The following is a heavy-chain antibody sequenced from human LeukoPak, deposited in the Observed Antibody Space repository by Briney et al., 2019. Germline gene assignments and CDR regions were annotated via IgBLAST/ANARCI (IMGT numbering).Heavy chain of an antibody. V-gene: IGHV3-48*03. CDR1: GFTFSSYE. D-gene: IGHD6-19*01. Sequence: HPGGSLRLSCAASGFTFSSYEMNWVRQAPGKGLEWVSYISSSGSTIYYADSVKGRFTISRDNSKNTLYLQMNSLRAEDTAVYYCARDSVAEGYFDYWGQGTLVTVSS. CDR3: ARDSVAEGYFDY. J-gene: IGHJ4*02. CDR2: ISSSGSTI.